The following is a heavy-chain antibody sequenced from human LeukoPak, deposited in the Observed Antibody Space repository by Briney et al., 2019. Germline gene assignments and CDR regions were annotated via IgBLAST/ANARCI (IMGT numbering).Heavy chain of an antibody. D-gene: IGHD3-22*01. CDR1: GFTFSSYA. V-gene: IGHV3-23*01. CDR2: ISGSGGST. Sequence: GSLRLSCAASGFTFSSYAMSWVRQAPGKGLEWVSAISGSGGSTYYADSVKGRFTISRDNSKNTLYLQMNSLRAEDTAVYYCAAYYYDSSGYPESDAFDIWGQGTMVTVSS. J-gene: IGHJ3*02. CDR3: AAYYYDSSGYPESDAFDI.